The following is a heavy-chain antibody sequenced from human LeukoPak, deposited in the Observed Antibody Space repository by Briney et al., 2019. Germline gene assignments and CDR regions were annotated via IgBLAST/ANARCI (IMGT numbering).Heavy chain of an antibody. Sequence: GGSLRLSCAASGFTFSDNYMSWIRQAPGKGLEWLSSISGSSSYIYYADSVKGRFTISRDNARNSLYLQMKSLRAEDTAVYYCARTPSIVGYTSRELGHWYFDLWGRGTPVTVSS. CDR2: ISGSSSYI. J-gene: IGHJ2*01. D-gene: IGHD6-13*01. V-gene: IGHV3-11*06. CDR3: ARTPSIVGYTSRELGHWYFDL. CDR1: GFTFSDNY.